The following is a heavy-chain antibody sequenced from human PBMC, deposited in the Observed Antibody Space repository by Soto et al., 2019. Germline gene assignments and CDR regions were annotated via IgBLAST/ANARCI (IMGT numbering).Heavy chain of an antibody. Sequence: QITLKESGPTLVKPTQTLTLTCTFSGFSLSTRDVGVGWIRQPPGKALEWLAVIYWDDSKHYSPSLKTRATIXXDTSKNQVVRTVTNMDPVDTATYYCAQKGPHYFDSWGQGTLVTVSS. CDR1: GFSLSTRDVG. J-gene: IGHJ4*02. CDR3: AQKGPHYFDS. V-gene: IGHV2-5*02. CDR2: IYWDDSK.